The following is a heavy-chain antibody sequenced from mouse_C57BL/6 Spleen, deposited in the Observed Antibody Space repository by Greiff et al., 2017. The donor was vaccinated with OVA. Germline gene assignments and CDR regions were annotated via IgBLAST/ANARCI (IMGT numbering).Heavy chain of an antibody. J-gene: IGHJ3*01. V-gene: IGHV1-75*01. CDR3: ARSGLGRTWFAY. CDR1: GYTFTDYY. D-gene: IGHD4-1*01. CDR2: IFPGSGST. Sequence: LEESGPELVKPGASVKISCKASGYTFTDYYINWVKQRPGQGLEWIGWIFPGSGSTYYNEKFKGKATLTVDNSSSTAYMLLSSLTSEDSAVYFCARSGLGRTWFAYWGQGTLVTVSA.